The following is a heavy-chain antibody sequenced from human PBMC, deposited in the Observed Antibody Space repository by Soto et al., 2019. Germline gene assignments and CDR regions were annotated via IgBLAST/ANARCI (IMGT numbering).Heavy chain of an antibody. Sequence: QLQVQESGPGLVKPSETLSLTCTVSGGSISSSSYYWGWIRQPPGKGLEWIGYIYYSGSTYYNPSLKSRVTISVDTSKNQFSLKLSSVTAADTAVYYCGSDGTYYGMDVWGQGTTVTVSS. CDR2: IYYSGST. V-gene: IGHV4-39*01. CDR3: GSDGTYYGMDV. CDR1: GGSISSSSYY. J-gene: IGHJ6*02.